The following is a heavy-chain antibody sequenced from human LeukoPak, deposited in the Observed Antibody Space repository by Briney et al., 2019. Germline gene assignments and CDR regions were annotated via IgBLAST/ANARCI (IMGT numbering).Heavy chain of an antibody. V-gene: IGHV3-11*04. CDR2: INSSGSTI. Sequence: GGSLRLSCAASGFTFSDYYMSWIRQAPGKGLEWVSYINSSGSTIYYADSVKGRFTISRDNAKNSLYLQMNSLRAEDTAVYYCARYSYYDFWSGYLYYFDYWGQGTLVTVSS. D-gene: IGHD3-3*01. J-gene: IGHJ4*02. CDR1: GFTFSDYY. CDR3: ARYSYYDFWSGYLYYFDY.